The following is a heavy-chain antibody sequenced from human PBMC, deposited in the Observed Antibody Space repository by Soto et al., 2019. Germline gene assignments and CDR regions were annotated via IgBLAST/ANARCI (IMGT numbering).Heavy chain of an antibody. V-gene: IGHV3-64*01. Sequence: GGSLRLSCAASGFTFSSYDMHWVRQAPGKGLEYISAINSNGGITYYANSVKGRLTISRDNSKNTVYLQMGSLRAEDMAVYYSVRDTSFASGGQGTLVTVSS. CDR3: VRDTSFAS. J-gene: IGHJ4*02. CDR2: INSNGGIT. CDR1: GFTFSSYD.